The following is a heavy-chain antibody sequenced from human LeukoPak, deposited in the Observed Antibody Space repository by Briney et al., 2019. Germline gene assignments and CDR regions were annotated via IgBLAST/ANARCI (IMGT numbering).Heavy chain of an antibody. CDR1: GGTFSSYA. CDR2: IIPIFGTA. CDR3: ARESTGDRGVDY. D-gene: IGHD7-27*01. Sequence: SVKVSRKASGGTFSSYAISWVRQAPGQGLEWMGGIIPIFGTANYAQKFQGRVTITADESTSTAYMELSSLRSEDTAVYYCARESTGDRGVDYWGQGTLVTVSS. J-gene: IGHJ4*02. V-gene: IGHV1-69*13.